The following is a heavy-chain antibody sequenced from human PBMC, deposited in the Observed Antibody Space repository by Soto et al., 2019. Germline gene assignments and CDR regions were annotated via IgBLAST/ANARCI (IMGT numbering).Heavy chain of an antibody. CDR3: ARVGYCSGDTCYLAWFDP. CDR2: IYYTGST. J-gene: IGHJ5*02. V-gene: IGHV4-30-4*01. CDR1: GGSISSGDYY. D-gene: IGHD2-15*01. Sequence: QVQLQESGPGPVKPSQTPSLSCSVSGGSISSGDYYWSWIRQPPGKGLEWIGYIYYTGSTYYNPSLKSRVTISVDTSKNQFSLNLSSVTAADTAVYYCARVGYCSGDTCYLAWFDPWGQGTLVTVSS.